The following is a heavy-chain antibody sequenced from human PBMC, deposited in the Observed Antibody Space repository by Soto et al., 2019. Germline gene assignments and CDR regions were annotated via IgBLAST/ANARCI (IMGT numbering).Heavy chain of an antibody. CDR3: ARGSWVRGVILDY. CDR2: LFDSGST. V-gene: IGHV4-59*01. Sequence: QVQLQESGPGLVKPSETLSLTCTVSGGAISSYYWSWIRQPPGRALEWIGTLFDSGSTYDNPSHRSRVTISVDASKNQFSLKLSSVPAADTAVYYCARGSWVRGVILDYWGQGTLVTFSS. D-gene: IGHD3-10*01. CDR1: GGAISSYY. J-gene: IGHJ4*02.